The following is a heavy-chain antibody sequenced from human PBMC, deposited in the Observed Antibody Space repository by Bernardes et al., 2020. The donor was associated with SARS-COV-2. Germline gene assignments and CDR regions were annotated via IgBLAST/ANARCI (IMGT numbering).Heavy chain of an antibody. Sequence: SETLSLTCAVFGGSLSDYYWSWIRQTPGKGLEWIGEINDSGSPDYNPSPKSRATISVDTSKKQVSLKLASVTAADSGVYYCARDGTPRWGSTSCYSCDSGYWFAPLGQGALVTISS. J-gene: IGHJ5*02. CDR1: GGSLSDYY. CDR2: INDSGSP. CDR3: ARDGTPRWGSTSCYSCDSGYWFAP. V-gene: IGHV4-34*01. D-gene: IGHD2-2*01.